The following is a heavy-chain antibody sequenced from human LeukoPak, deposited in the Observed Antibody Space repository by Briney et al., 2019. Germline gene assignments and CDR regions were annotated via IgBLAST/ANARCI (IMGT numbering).Heavy chain of an antibody. J-gene: IGHJ5*01. CDR3: ATMSPIPGCCSSWFDS. D-gene: IGHD5/OR15-5a*01. CDR1: GFTFNTYW. V-gene: IGHV3-74*01. CDR2: IKGDGRGF. Sequence: PGGSLRLSCVGSGFTFNTYWMAWVRQVAGKGLEWVSRIKGDGRGFTYADAVRGRFTISRDNAKNTLYLQMNSLRSEDAGVYFCATMSPIPGCCSSWFDSWGQGTMVIVSS.